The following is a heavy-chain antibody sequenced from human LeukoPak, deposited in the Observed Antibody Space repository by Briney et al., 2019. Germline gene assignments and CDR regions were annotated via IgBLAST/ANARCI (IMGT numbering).Heavy chain of an antibody. Sequence: PSETLSLTCTVSGGSISSYQWSWIRQPPGKGLEWIGYIYYSGSTNYNPSLKSRVTISVDTSKNQFSLKLSSVTAADTAVYYCASGAYSYYYMDVWGKGTTVTISS. CDR1: GGSISSYQ. V-gene: IGHV4-59*01. D-gene: IGHD1-26*01. CDR3: ASGAYSYYYMDV. CDR2: IYYSGST. J-gene: IGHJ6*03.